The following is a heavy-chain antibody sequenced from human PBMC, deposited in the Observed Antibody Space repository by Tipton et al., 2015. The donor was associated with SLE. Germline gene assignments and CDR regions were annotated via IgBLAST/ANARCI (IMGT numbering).Heavy chain of an antibody. D-gene: IGHD3-10*01. J-gene: IGHJ4*02. Sequence: GSLRLSCAASGFTSSSYSMNWVRQAPGKGLEWVSSISSSSSYIYYADSVKGRFTISRDNAKNSLYLQMNSLRAEDTAVYYCARDPVDRVSGGYWGQGTLVTVSS. V-gene: IGHV3-21*01. CDR2: ISSSSSYI. CDR1: GFTSSSYS. CDR3: ARDPVDRVSGGY.